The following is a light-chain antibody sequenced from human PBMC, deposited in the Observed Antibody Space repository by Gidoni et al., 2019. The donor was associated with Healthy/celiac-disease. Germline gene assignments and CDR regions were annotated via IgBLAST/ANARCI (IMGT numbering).Light chain of an antibody. V-gene: IGKV3-20*01. CDR2: GES. CDR3: QQYGSSQGT. Sequence: EIVLTQSPGTLSLSPGERATLSCRASQSVISSDLAWYQQKHGQAPRLLIYGESSRATGIPDRFSGSGSGTDFTLTISRLELEDFAVYYCQQYGSSQGTCXQXTKVXIK. CDR1: QSVISSD. J-gene: IGKJ1*01.